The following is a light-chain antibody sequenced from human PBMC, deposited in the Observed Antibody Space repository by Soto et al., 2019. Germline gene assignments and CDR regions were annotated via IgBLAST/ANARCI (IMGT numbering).Light chain of an antibody. J-gene: IGKJ5*01. CDR3: QQRSNSGLPT. CDR1: QSVSSY. V-gene: IGKV3-11*01. CDR2: DAS. Sequence: EIVLTQSPATLSLSPGERATLSCRASQSVSSYLAWYQQKPGQAPRLLIYDASNRATGIPARFSGSGSGTDFTLTISSLEPEDFAVYYCQQRSNSGLPTFGQGTRLE.